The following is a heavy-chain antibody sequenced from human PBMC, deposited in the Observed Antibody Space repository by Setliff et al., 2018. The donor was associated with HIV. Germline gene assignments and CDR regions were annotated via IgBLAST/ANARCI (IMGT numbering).Heavy chain of an antibody. CDR2: ITDSGA. CDR3: ARDTELAYVDY. CDR1: VFTFTTYD. D-gene: IGHD4-4*01. V-gene: IGHV3-23*01. Sequence: GSLRLSCVASVFTFTTYDMTWVRQAPGKGLEWVSYITDSGAYYADSVKGRFTISRDTSKNTLYLQLNSLRAEDTAVYYCARDTELAYVDYWGQGTLVTVSS. J-gene: IGHJ4*02.